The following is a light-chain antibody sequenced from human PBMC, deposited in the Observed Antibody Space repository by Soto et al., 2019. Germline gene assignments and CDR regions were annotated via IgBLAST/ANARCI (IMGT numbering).Light chain of an antibody. J-gene: IGKJ4*01. CDR2: DAS. V-gene: IGKV3-15*01. CDR1: QSVGDN. Sequence: TVMTQSQAALSVSPGDRASLSCRASQSVGDNLAWYQVRPGQSPRLLIYDASTRATGVPVRFTGSGSGTEFTLTIASLQSDDIAIYYCQQYDDWPPLTFGGGTKV. CDR3: QQYDDWPPLT.